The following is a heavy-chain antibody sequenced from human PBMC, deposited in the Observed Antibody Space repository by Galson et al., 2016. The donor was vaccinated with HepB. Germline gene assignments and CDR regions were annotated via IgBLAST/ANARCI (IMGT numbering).Heavy chain of an antibody. CDR3: VRYRRGSAEYFFDY. D-gene: IGHD2-15*01. CDR1: GGSIYDSSFY. V-gene: IGHV4-61*05. Sequence: SETLSLTCVVSGGSIYDSSFYWGWIRQPPGKGLEWIGYIYYSGSTNFNPSLGSRVTMSVDTSKNQFSLRLTSVTSADTAVYYCVRYRRGSAEYFFDYWGQGTLATVSS. J-gene: IGHJ4*02. CDR2: IYYSGST.